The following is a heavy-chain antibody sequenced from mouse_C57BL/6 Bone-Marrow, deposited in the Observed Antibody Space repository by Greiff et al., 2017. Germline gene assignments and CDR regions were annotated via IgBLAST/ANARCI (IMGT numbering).Heavy chain of an antibody. Sequence: VQLQQSGPELVKPGASVKISCKASGYTFTDYYMNWVKQSHGKSLEWIGDINPNNGGTSYNQKFKGKATLTVDKSSSTAYMELRSLTSEDSAVYYCARRFPSFAYWGQGTLVTVSA. CDR3: ARRFPSFAY. V-gene: IGHV1-26*01. J-gene: IGHJ3*01. CDR1: GYTFTDYY. CDR2: INPNNGGT.